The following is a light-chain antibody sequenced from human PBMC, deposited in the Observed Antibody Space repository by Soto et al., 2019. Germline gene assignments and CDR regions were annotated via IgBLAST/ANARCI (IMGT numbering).Light chain of an antibody. Sequence: QPVLTQPASVSVSPGQSITISCTGTSSDVGGYNYVSWYQQHPGKAPKLMIYDVSNRTSGVSTRFSGSKSGNTASLTISGLQAEDEADYYCSSDTSSSTLLYVFGTGTKLTVL. CDR1: SSDVGGYNY. V-gene: IGLV2-14*01. J-gene: IGLJ1*01. CDR2: DVS. CDR3: SSDTSSSTLLYV.